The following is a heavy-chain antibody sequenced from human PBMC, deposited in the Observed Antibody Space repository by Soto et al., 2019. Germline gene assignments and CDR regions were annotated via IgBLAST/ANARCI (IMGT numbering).Heavy chain of an antibody. CDR2: IHHCEST. CDR1: GGSVRSNNW. CDR3: GCRVEDIAYDYYGMDA. V-gene: IGHV4-4*02. D-gene: IGHD2-15*01. J-gene: IGHJ6*02. Sequence: SETLSLTCAVSGGSVRSNNWWFWVRQPPGKGLEWIGEIHHCESTNLNPSLKSRVTISVDRSKNEFSLKVKSVTAADTAVYYCGCRVEDIAYDYYGMDAWGQRTTVTVSS.